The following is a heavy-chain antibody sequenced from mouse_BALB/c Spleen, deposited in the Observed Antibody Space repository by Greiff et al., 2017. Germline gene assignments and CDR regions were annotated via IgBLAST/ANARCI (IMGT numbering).Heavy chain of an antibody. V-gene: IGHV5-4*02. CDR2: ISDGGSYT. D-gene: IGHD1-1*01. CDR3: AYGSGWFAY. CDR1: GFTFSDYY. Sequence: EVQGVESGGGLVKPGGSLKLSCAASGFTFSDYYMYWVRQTPEKRLEWVATISDGGSYTYYPDSVKGRFTISRDNAKNNLYLQMSSLKSEDTAMYYCAYGSGWFAYWGQGTLVTVSA. J-gene: IGHJ3*01.